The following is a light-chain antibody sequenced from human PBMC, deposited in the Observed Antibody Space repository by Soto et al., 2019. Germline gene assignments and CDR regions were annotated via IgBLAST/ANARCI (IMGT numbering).Light chain of an antibody. J-gene: IGKJ2*01. CDR2: DAS. CDR3: QQRFNWPRFT. CDR1: QSVSSY. V-gene: IGKV3-11*01. Sequence: EIVLTQPPATLSLSPGERATLSCRASQSVSSYLAWYQQKPGQAPRLLIYDASNRATGIPARFSGGGSGTDFTLTISSLEPEDFAVYYCQQRFNWPRFTFGQGTKLEIK.